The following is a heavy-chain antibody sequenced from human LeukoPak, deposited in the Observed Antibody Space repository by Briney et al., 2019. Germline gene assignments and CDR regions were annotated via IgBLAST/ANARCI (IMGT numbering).Heavy chain of an antibody. CDR1: GGSIGTSGFY. CDR2: VYSSGST. J-gene: IGHJ4*02. D-gene: IGHD2-21*02. V-gene: IGHV4-39*01. CDR3: ARARPDCGGDCYSGFDY. Sequence: TSETLSLTCSVSGGSIGTSGFYWGWIRQPPGEGLEWIGSVYSSGSTYYNPSLKSRITISVDTSKNQFSLNLNSVTASDTAVYYCARARPDCGGDCYSGFDYWGQGTLVTVSS.